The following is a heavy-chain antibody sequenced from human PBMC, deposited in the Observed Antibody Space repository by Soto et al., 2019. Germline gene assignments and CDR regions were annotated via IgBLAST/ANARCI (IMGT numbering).Heavy chain of an antibody. Sequence: ASVKVSCKSSGYTFTSYGISCVRQAPGQGLEWMGWISAYNGNTNYAQKLQGRVTMTTDTSTSTAYMELRSLRSDDTAVYYCARDSYCSGGSCYSGPSDYWGQGTLVTVSS. CDR3: ARDSYCSGGSCYSGPSDY. V-gene: IGHV1-18*01. D-gene: IGHD2-15*01. J-gene: IGHJ4*02. CDR2: ISAYNGNT. CDR1: GYTFTSYG.